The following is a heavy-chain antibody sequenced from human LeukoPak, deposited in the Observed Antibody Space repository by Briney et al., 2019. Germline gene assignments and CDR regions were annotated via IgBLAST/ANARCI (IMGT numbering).Heavy chain of an antibody. CDR2: ISGSGGST. J-gene: IGHJ5*02. D-gene: IGHD6-19*01. CDR3: AKDTSSGWYLDWFDP. V-gene: IGHV3-23*01. Sequence: GGSLRLSCAASGFTFSSYAMSWVRQAPGKGLEWVSAISGSGGSTYYADSVKGRFTISRGNSKNTLYLQMNSLRAEDTAVYYCAKDTSSGWYLDWFDPWGQGTLVTVSS. CDR1: GFTFSSYA.